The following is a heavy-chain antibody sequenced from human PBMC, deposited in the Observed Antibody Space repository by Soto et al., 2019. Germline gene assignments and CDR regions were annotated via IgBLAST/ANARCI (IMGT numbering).Heavy chain of an antibody. CDR1: GGSISSGDYY. Sequence: SETLSLTCTVSGGSISSGDYYWSWIRQPTGKGLEWLGYIYYSGSTYYNPSLKSRVTLSVDTSKNQFSLKLSSVTAADTAVYYCARVDTAPGILYGMDVWGQGTTVTVSS. V-gene: IGHV4-30-4*01. CDR2: IYYSGST. CDR3: ARVDTAPGILYGMDV. D-gene: IGHD5-18*01. J-gene: IGHJ6*02.